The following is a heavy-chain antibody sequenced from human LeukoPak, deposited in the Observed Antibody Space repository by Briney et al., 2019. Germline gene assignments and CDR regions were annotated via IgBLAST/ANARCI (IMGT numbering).Heavy chain of an antibody. CDR1: GFTFSNYW. CDR2: IKHDGSEK. V-gene: IGHV3-7*01. CDR3: ARDQSSGTYFAFDI. D-gene: IGHD1-26*01. J-gene: IGHJ3*02. Sequence: GGSLRLSCAASGFTFSNYWMTWVRQAPGKGLEWVAHIKHDGSEKYHVDSVKGRFIISRDNAKNSLYLQMNGLRAEDTAVYYCARDQSSGTYFAFDIWDQGTMVTVSS.